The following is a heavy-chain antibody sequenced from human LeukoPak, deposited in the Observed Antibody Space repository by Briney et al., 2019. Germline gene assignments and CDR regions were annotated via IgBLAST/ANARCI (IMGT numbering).Heavy chain of an antibody. J-gene: IGHJ5*02. D-gene: IGHD1-1*01. CDR1: GGSISSDY. Sequence: SETLSLTCTVSGGSISSDYWSWIRQPPGKGQEWIGYIDNSGNTNYNPSLKSRATISVDTPKNQFSLRLSSVTAADTAVYYCATSTGTIYTWFDPWGQGTLVTVSS. CDR3: ATSTGTIYTWFDP. V-gene: IGHV4-59*01. CDR2: IDNSGNT.